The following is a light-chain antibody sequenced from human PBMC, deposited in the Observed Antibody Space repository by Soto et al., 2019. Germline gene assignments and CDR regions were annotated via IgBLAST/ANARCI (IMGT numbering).Light chain of an antibody. CDR2: SNN. CDR1: SSNIGKNS. Sequence: QSVLTQSPSASGPPGQRVTIPCSGSSSNIGKNSVYWYQQSPGTAPKLLIYSNNKRPSGVPDRFSASKSGTSASLAISGLRSEDEADYYCAAWDDGLNGYVFGTGTKVTVL. CDR3: AAWDDGLNGYV. J-gene: IGLJ1*01. V-gene: IGLV1-47*02.